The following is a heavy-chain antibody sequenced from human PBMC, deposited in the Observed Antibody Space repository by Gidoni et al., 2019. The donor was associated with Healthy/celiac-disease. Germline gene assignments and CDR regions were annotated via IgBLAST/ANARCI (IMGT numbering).Heavy chain of an antibody. V-gene: IGHV3-23*01. CDR1: GFTFSSYA. J-gene: IGHJ4*02. CDR2: ISGSGGST. D-gene: IGHD3-10*01. Sequence: EVQLLESGGGLVQPGGSLRLSCAASGFTFSSYAMSWVRQAPEKGLEWVSAISGSGGSTYYADSVKGRFTISRDNSKNTLYLQMNSLRAEDTAVYYCAKGPLLWFGEKAPHFDYWGQGTLVTVSS. CDR3: AKGPLLWFGEKAPHFDY.